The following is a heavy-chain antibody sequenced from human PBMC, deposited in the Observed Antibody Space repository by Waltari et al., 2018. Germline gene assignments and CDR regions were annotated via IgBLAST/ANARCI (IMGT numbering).Heavy chain of an antibody. D-gene: IGHD3-3*01. CDR2: IRHPGNT. J-gene: IGHJ5*02. Sequence: QVQLQQWGAGLLKPSATLSLTCSVSGASFSSYYWGWVRHVPGKGLEWIGQIRHPGNTNYNPSLQSRVAISIDTSRNQFSLRVFSVTAADTGLYFCTRGGNYDFWSHSPFVDPWGQGTQVTVSS. CDR1: GASFSSYY. V-gene: IGHV4-34*01. CDR3: TRGGNYDFWSHSPFVDP.